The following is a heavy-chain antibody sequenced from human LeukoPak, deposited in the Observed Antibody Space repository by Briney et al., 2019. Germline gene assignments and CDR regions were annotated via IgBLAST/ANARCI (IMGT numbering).Heavy chain of an antibody. D-gene: IGHD6-13*01. CDR2: IYNSEGI. Sequence: SETLSLTCTVSGGSINGYYRSWIRQPAGKGLEWIGRIYNSEGINYNPSLKSRVTMPIDTSKSQFSLKLNSVTAADTAVYYCARDRSSSYTRDWFDPWGQGALVTVSS. J-gene: IGHJ5*02. CDR3: ARDRSSSYTRDWFDP. V-gene: IGHV4-4*07. CDR1: GGSINGYY.